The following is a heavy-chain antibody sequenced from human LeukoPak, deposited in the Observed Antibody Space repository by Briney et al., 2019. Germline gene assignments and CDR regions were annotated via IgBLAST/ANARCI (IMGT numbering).Heavy chain of an antibody. Sequence: PSETLSLTCAVYGGSFSGYYWSWLRQPPAKGLEWMGEINHSGSPNYNPSLKSRVTISVDTSKNQFSLKLSSVTAADTAVYYCASERCGGDCYADYWGQGTLVTVSS. CDR2: INHSGSP. D-gene: IGHD2-21*02. CDR1: GGSFSGYY. V-gene: IGHV4-34*01. CDR3: ASERCGGDCYADY. J-gene: IGHJ4*02.